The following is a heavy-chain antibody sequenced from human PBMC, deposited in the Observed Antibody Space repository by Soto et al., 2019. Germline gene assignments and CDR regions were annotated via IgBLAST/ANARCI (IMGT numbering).Heavy chain of an antibody. D-gene: IGHD3-3*01. CDR3: ARLDFRRYFDY. Sequence: SETLSLTCTVSGGSISSGGYYWSWIRQHPGKGLEWIGYIYHSGTTYYNPSLKSRVTISVDTSKNQFSLKLSSVTAADTAVYYCARLDFRRYFDYWGQGTLVTVSS. CDR2: IYHSGTT. V-gene: IGHV4-31*03. J-gene: IGHJ4*02. CDR1: GGSISSGGYY.